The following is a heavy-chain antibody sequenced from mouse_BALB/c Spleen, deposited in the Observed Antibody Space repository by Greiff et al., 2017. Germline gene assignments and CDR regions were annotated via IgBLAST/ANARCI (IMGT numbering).Heavy chain of an antibody. J-gene: IGHJ2*01. CDR2: IDPETGGT. CDR1: GYTFTDYE. V-gene: IGHV1-15*01. CDR3: TYYGNYVRFDY. D-gene: IGHD2-1*01. Sequence: QVQLQQSGAELVRPGASVTLSCKASGYTFTDYEMHWVKQTPVHGLEWIGAIDPETGGTAYNQKFKGKATLTADKSSSTAYMELRSLTSEDSAVYYCTYYGNYVRFDYWGQGTTLTVSS.